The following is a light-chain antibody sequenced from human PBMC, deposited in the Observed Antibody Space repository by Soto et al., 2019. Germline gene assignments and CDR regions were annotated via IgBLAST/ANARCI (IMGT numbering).Light chain of an antibody. J-gene: IGKJ1*01. CDR3: QQRSNWPTWT. Sequence: EIVLTQSPATLSLSPLERATLSCRASQSVSSYLAWYQQKPGQAPRLLIYDASNRATGIPARFSGSGSGTDFTLTISSLEPEDFAVYYCQQRSNWPTWTFGQGTKVDIK. CDR1: QSVSSY. V-gene: IGKV3-11*01. CDR2: DAS.